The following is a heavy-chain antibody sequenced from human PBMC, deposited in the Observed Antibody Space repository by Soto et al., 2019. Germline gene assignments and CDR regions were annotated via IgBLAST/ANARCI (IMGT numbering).Heavy chain of an antibody. D-gene: IGHD2-21*01. CDR3: ARDPLIGNTDYGLDV. CDR2: ITSGGGGA. J-gene: IGHJ6*02. Sequence: GGSLRLSCVASEVTFASYDMDRVRQAPGKGLEWVSLITSGGGGANYADSVKGRFTISRDNAKSTLYLQVTSLRAEDTAVYYCARDPLIGNTDYGLDVWGQGTTVTVSS. V-gene: IGHV3-74*01. CDR1: EVTFASYD.